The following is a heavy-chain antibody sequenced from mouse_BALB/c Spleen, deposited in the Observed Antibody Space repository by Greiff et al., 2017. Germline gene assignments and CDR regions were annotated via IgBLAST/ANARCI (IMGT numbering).Heavy chain of an antibody. D-gene: IGHD2-2*01. CDR2: IYPSDSYT. V-gene: IGHV1-69*02. J-gene: IGHJ4*01. Sequence: QVQLQQPGAELVRPGASVKLSCKASGYTFTSYWINWVKQRPGQGLEWIGNIYPSDSYTNYNQKFKDKATLTVDKSSSTAYMQLSSPTSEDSAVYYCTRVFYYGNDDGYAMDYWGQGTSVTVSS. CDR3: TRVFYYGNDDGYAMDY. CDR1: GYTFTSYW.